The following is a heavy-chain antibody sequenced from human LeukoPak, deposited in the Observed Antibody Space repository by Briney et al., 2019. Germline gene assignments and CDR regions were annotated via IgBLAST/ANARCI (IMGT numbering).Heavy chain of an antibody. D-gene: IGHD6-13*01. V-gene: IGHV4-59*08. J-gene: IGHJ4*02. Sequence: SETLSLTCTVSGGSISSYYWGWIRQPPGKGLEWIGYIYYSGSTNYNPSLKSRVTISVDTSKNQFSLKLSSVTAADTAVYYCARHGTLIAAAGFDYWGQGTLVTVSS. CDR1: GGSISSYY. CDR2: IYYSGST. CDR3: ARHGTLIAAAGFDY.